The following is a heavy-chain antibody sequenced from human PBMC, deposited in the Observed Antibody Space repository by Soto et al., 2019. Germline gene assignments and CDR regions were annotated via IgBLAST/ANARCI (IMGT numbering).Heavy chain of an antibody. CDR1: GYAFTSYG. Sequence: ASVKVSCKASGYAFTSYGISWVRQAPGQRLEWMGWINAGNGNTKYSQKFQGRVTITRDTSASTAYMELSSLRSEDTAVYYCARVKQQLAWFAPWGQGTLVTVSS. J-gene: IGHJ5*02. CDR2: INAGNGNT. D-gene: IGHD6-13*01. CDR3: ARVKQQLAWFAP. V-gene: IGHV1-3*01.